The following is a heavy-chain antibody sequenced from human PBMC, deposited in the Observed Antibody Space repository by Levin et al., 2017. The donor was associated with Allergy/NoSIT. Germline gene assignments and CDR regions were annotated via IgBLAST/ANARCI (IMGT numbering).Heavy chain of an antibody. D-gene: IGHD6-19*01. CDR1: GGSISSGGYY. V-gene: IGHV4-31*03. J-gene: IGHJ4*02. CDR3: ARRDSSGGSPYFDY. CDR2: IYYSGST. Sequence: SETLSLTCTVSGGSISSGGYYWSWIRQHPGKGLEWIGYIYYSGSTYYNPSLKSRVTISVDTSKNQFSLKLSSVTAADTAVYYCARRDSSGGSPYFDYWGQGTLVTVSS.